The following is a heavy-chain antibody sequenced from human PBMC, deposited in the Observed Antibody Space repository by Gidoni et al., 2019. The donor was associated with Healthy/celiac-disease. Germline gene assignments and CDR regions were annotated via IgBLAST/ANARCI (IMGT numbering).Heavy chain of an antibody. CDR2: ISGSGGST. J-gene: IGHJ4*02. CDR3: AKEGVVVVAATFDY. V-gene: IGHV3-23*01. Sequence: EVQLLESGGGLVQPGGSLRPSCAASGFTFRSYAMSWVRQAPGKGLEWVSAISGSGGSTYYADSVKGRFTISRDNAKNTLYLQMNSLRAEDTAVYYCAKEGVVVVAATFDYWGQGTLVTVSS. D-gene: IGHD2-15*01. CDR1: GFTFRSYA.